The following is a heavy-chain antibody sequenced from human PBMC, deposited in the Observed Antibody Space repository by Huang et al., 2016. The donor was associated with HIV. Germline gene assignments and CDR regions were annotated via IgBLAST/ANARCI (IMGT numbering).Heavy chain of an antibody. CDR1: GDSIRSGGYY. Sequence: QVQLQELGPGLVKPSQTLSLTCTVSGDSIRSGGYYWTWIRQSPAKGLEWIGYIYYSGSSDYNPSLKSRVSISIDAFKNRVALKLKSVTVADTAVYYCARAPATHSVFFYWGQGTLVTVSA. CDR2: IYYSGSS. CDR3: ARAPATHSVFFY. J-gene: IGHJ4*02. V-gene: IGHV4-30-4*08. D-gene: IGHD3-3*01.